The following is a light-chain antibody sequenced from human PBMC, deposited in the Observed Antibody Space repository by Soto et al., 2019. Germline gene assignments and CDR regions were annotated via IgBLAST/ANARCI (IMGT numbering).Light chain of an antibody. Sequence: QSALTQPASVSASPGQSITISCTGTSCDIGDYNYVSWYQQRPGEAPKLILYEVENRPSGISDRFSGSKSGNTASLTISGLRTEDEADYYCSSYTSTVTLVVFGGGTKLTVL. CDR3: SSYTSTVTLVV. J-gene: IGLJ2*01. V-gene: IGLV2-14*03. CDR2: EVE. CDR1: SCDIGDYNY.